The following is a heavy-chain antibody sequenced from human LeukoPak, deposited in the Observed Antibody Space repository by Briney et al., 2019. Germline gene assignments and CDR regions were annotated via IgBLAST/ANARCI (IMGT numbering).Heavy chain of an antibody. CDR1: GGSISSGDYY. Sequence: SQTLSLTCTVSGGSISSGDYYWSWIRQHPGKGLEWIGYIDYIGSTYYNPSLKSRVIISINTSKNQFSLKLSSVTAADTAVYYCARYYYDSSGYSWFDPWGQETLVTVSS. CDR3: ARYYYDSSGYSWFDP. CDR2: IDYIGST. J-gene: IGHJ5*02. V-gene: IGHV4-31*03. D-gene: IGHD3-22*01.